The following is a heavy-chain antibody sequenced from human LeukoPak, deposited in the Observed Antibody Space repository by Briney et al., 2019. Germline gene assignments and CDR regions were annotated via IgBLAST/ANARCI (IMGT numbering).Heavy chain of an antibody. CDR2: IYPGDSDT. Sequence: GESLKISCKGSGYSFTSYWIGWVRQMPGKGLEWMGIIYPGDSDTRYNSSFQGQVTISADKSISTAYLQWSSLKASDTAMYYCARQVSGVGVMATIAHAFDIWGQGTMVTVSS. V-gene: IGHV5-51*01. CDR1: GYSFTSYW. D-gene: IGHD5-24*01. J-gene: IGHJ3*02. CDR3: ARQVSGVGVMATIAHAFDI.